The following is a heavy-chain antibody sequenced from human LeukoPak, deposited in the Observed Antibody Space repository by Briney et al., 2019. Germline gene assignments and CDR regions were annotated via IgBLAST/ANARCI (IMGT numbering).Heavy chain of an antibody. Sequence: PGGSLRLSCAASGFTFSSYSMNWVRQAPGKGLEWVSSITSDSSYVFYADSVKGRFTISRDNAENSLYLQMNSLRVEDTAVYYCAREDYSDLYFDYWGQGTLVSVSS. CDR3: AREDYSDLYFDY. J-gene: IGHJ4*02. CDR2: ITSDSSYV. D-gene: IGHD4-17*01. V-gene: IGHV3-21*01. CDR1: GFTFSSYS.